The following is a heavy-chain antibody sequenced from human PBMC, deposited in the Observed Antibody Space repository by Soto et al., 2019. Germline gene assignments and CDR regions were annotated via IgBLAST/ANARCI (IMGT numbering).Heavy chain of an antibody. CDR1: GGSFSGYY. CDR3: AKLKLGRNTALKNDY. CDR2: INHSGST. J-gene: IGHJ4*02. Sequence: QVQLQQWGAGLLKPSETLSLTCAVYGGSFSGYYWSWIRQPPGKGLEWIGEINHSGSTNYNPSLKSRVTISVDTSKNQFPLKLSSVTAADTAVYYCAKLKLGRNTALKNDYWGQGTLVTVSS. D-gene: IGHD7-27*01. V-gene: IGHV4-34*01.